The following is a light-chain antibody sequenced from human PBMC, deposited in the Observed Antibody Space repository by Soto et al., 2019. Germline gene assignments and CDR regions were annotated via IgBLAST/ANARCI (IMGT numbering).Light chain of an antibody. CDR2: GAS. V-gene: IGKV1-39*01. CDR3: QQSYRTPLA. Sequence: DIQMTQSPSSLSASVGDRVTITCRASQSITNYLNWYQQKPGKAPKLLIYGASSLQSGVPSRFSGSGSGTDFTLTISSLQPEDFATYFCQQSYRTPLAFGQGTRVEIK. CDR1: QSITNY. J-gene: IGKJ1*01.